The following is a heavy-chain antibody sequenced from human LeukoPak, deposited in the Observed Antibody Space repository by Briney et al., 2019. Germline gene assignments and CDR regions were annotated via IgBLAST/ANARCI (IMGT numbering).Heavy chain of an antibody. Sequence: ASVKVSCKASGGTFSNSAISWVRQAPGQGLEWMGGIIPIFGTANYAQRFQGRVTITADESTTTAYMEVSSLRSEDTAVYYCARGQPDYYYYYMDVWGKGTTVTISS. D-gene: IGHD2-2*01. V-gene: IGHV1-69*13. CDR1: GGTFSNSA. CDR2: IIPIFGTA. J-gene: IGHJ6*03. CDR3: ARGQPDYYYYYMDV.